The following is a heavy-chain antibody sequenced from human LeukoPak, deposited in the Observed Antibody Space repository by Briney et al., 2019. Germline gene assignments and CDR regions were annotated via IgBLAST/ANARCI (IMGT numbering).Heavy chain of an antibody. V-gene: IGHV3-23*01. Sequence: GGSLRLSCAASGFTFSSYAMSWVRQVPGKGLEWVSAISGSGGSTYYADSVKGRFTISRDNSKNTLYLQMNSLRAEDTAVYYCAKDGTSSSSWYRGDYWGQGTLVTVSS. CDR2: ISGSGGST. CDR1: GFTFSSYA. CDR3: AKDGTSSSSWYRGDY. J-gene: IGHJ4*02. D-gene: IGHD6-13*01.